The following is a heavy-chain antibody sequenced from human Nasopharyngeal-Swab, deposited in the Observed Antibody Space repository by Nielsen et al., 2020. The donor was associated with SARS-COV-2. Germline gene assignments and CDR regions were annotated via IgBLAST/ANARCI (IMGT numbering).Heavy chain of an antibody. D-gene: IGHD3-3*01. CDR2: INSDGSST. CDR3: ARGPIWESGYRGLDY. J-gene: IGHJ4*02. CDR1: GFTFSSYW. Sequence: GESLKISCAASGFTFSSYWMHWVRHAPGKGLVWVSRINSDGSSTSYADSVKGRFTISRDNAKNTLYLQMNSLRAEDTAVYYCARGPIWESGYRGLDYWGQGTLVTVSS. V-gene: IGHV3-74*01.